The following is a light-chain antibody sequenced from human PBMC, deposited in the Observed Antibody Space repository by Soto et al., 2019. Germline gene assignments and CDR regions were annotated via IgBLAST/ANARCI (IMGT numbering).Light chain of an antibody. J-gene: IGLJ2*01. CDR3: AAWDAGVSGPA. CDR2: RNN. V-gene: IGLV1-47*01. CDR1: SSNIGSKY. Sequence: QSVLTQPPSASGTPGQRVTISCSGSSSNIGSKYVYWYQQLPGTAPKLLMYRNNQRPSGVPDRFSGSKSGTSPSLAISGLRSEDEADYYCAAWDAGVSGPAFGGGTKVTVL.